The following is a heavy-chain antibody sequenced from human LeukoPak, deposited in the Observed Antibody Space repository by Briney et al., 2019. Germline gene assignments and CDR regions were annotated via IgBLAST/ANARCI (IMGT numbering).Heavy chain of an antibody. CDR1: GFTFDDYA. D-gene: IGHD4-17*01. CDR2: ISWNSGTI. Sequence: GGSLRLSCAASGFTFDDYAMHWVRQAPGKGPEWVSGISWNSGTINYADSVKGRFTISRDNAKNSLYLQMNSLRAEDTAVYYCARDSYPYHTVTPLDYWGQGTLVTVSS. V-gene: IGHV3-9*01. J-gene: IGHJ4*02. CDR3: ARDSYPYHTVTPLDY.